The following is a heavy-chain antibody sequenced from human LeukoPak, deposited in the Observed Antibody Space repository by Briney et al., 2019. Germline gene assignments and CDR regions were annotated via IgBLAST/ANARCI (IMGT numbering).Heavy chain of an antibody. Sequence: GGSLRLSCAASGFTFSSYWVSWVRQAPGKGLEWVANIKQDGSEKYYVDSVKGRFTISRDNAKNSLYLQMNSLRAEDTAVYYCARGLLYDFWSGYSQGNYMDVWGKGTTVTVSS. D-gene: IGHD3-3*01. V-gene: IGHV3-7*01. CDR3: ARGLLYDFWSGYSQGNYMDV. J-gene: IGHJ6*03. CDR2: IKQDGSEK. CDR1: GFTFSSYW.